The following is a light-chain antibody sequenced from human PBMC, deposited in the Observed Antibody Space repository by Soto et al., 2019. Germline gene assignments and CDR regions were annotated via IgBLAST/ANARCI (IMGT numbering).Light chain of an antibody. CDR2: DAS. Sequence: EIVLTQSPDTLSLSPGESATLSCRASQGIGRYLAWFQQKPGQAPMLLIYDASTRATGIPARFSGSGSGTDVTLTISSLEPEDFAVYYCQQRSNWPLTFGPGTKVEIK. CDR3: QQRSNWPLT. CDR1: QGIGRY. J-gene: IGKJ3*01. V-gene: IGKV3-11*01.